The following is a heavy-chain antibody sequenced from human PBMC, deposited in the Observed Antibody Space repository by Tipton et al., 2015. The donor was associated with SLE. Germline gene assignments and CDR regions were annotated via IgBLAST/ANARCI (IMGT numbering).Heavy chain of an antibody. D-gene: IGHD1-26*01. CDR3: AREWELLQDGMDV. Sequence: TLSLTCTVSGGFISNYYWGWVRQSPGKGLDWIGNIHYTGGTNYNPSLRSRVTISVDTSKNQFSLKLSSVTAADTAVYYCAREWELLQDGMDVWGQGTTVTVSS. CDR2: IHYTGGT. J-gene: IGHJ6*02. CDR1: GGFISNYY. V-gene: IGHV4-59*01.